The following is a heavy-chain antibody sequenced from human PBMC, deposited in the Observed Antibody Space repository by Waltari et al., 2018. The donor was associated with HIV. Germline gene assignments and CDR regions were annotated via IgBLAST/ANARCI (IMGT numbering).Heavy chain of an antibody. CDR3: ARGGCSGRTCYSKSFDL. D-gene: IGHD2-15*01. Sequence: QVQLVQSGAEMKMPESSVKVSCKASGGGFSSYTISWVRQAPGQGLEWMGGIIPKFGGTNNAQKFQGRVTITADDSTSTVYLERSSLTSDDTAVYYCARGGCSGRTCYSKSFDLWGQGTRVTVS. V-gene: IGHV1-69*01. CDR2: IIPKFGGT. CDR1: GGGFSSYT. J-gene: IGHJ3*01.